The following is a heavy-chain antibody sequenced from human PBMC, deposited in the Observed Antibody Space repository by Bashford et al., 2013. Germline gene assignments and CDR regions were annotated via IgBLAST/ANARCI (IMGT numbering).Heavy chain of an antibody. CDR3: ARRRFGRVVTPSDPFDI. D-gene: IGHD4-23*01. J-gene: IGHJ3*02. Sequence: SGPTLVKPTQTLTLTCTFSGFSLTTSGVNVAWIRQPPGKALEWLALIYWNDGTHYSPALESRLTITKDTSKNQVVLRMTNMDPVDTATYYCARRRFGRVVTPSDPFDIWGQGTLVTVSS. V-gene: IGHV2-5*01. CDR2: IYWNDGT. CDR1: GFSLTTSGVN.